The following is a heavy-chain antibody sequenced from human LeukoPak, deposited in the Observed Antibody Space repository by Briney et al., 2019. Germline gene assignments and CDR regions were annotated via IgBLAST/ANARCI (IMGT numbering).Heavy chain of an antibody. Sequence: SETLSLTCTVSGGSITSYHWSWIRQPPGKGLEWIGYIYYSGTTNYNPSLKSRVTISVDTSKTHFSLKLSSVTAADTAVYYCARRIALAGTVFDYWGQGTLVTVSS. CDR1: GGSITSYH. D-gene: IGHD6-19*01. CDR3: ARRIALAGTVFDY. J-gene: IGHJ4*02. V-gene: IGHV4-59*12. CDR2: IYYSGTT.